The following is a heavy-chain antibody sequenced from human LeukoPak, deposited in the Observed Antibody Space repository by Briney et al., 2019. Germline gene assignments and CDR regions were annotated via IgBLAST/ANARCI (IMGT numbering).Heavy chain of an antibody. V-gene: IGHV3-7*01. CDR1: GFAFSSYW. J-gene: IGHJ3*02. Sequence: YPGGSLRLSCAASGFAFSSYWMSWVRQAPGKGLEWVANIKQDGSEEYYVDSVRGRFTISRDNAENSLYLQMNSLRVEDTAVYYCARNTYYYERSGWKAFDIWGQGTMVTVSS. CDR3: ARNTYYYERSGWKAFDI. CDR2: IKQDGSEE. D-gene: IGHD3-22*01.